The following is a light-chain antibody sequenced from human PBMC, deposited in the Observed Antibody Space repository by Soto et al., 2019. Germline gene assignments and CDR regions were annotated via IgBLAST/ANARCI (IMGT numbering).Light chain of an antibody. Sequence: EIVLTQSPGTLSLSPGERATLSCRASQTVASTYLAWYQQKPGQAPRVLIYGASSRATCIPDRFSGSGSGTDFTLTISRLEPEDFAVYYCQQYGSSLTLTFGGGTKVEI. CDR2: GAS. J-gene: IGKJ4*01. CDR3: QQYGSSLTLT. CDR1: QTVASTY. V-gene: IGKV3-20*01.